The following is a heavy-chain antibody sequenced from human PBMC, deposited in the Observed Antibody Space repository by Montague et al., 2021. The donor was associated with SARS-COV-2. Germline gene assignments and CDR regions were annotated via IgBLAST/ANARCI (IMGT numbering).Heavy chain of an antibody. CDR3: ARRPYYYDSSGQLDP. Sequence: SETLSLTCTVSGGSISSSTYYWGWIRQPPGKGLEWIASIYYSGSTYFNPSLKSRVAISIDTSKNQFSLKLSSVTAADTAVYYCARRPYYYDSSGQLDPWGQGVLVTVSS. D-gene: IGHD3-22*01. J-gene: IGHJ5*02. CDR1: GGSISSSTYY. V-gene: IGHV4-39*07. CDR2: IYYSGST.